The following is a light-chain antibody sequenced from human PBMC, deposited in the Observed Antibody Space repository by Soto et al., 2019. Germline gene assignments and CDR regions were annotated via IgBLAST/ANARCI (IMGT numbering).Light chain of an antibody. Sequence: QSALTQPASVSGSPGQSITISCTGTNRDVGSYNLVSWYQQRPGEAPKLIISEVRNRPSGVPERFSGSKSGNTASLTVSGLQAEDEADYFCSSYAGSNNYVFGTGTKLTVL. J-gene: IGLJ1*01. CDR2: EVR. CDR1: NRDVGSYNL. CDR3: SSYAGSNNYV. V-gene: IGLV2-8*01.